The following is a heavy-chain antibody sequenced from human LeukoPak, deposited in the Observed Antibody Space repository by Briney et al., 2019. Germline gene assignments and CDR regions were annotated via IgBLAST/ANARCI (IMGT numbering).Heavy chain of an antibody. CDR1: GDSVSSSGYDY. CDR3: AKDYSRNYFDP. D-gene: IGHD1-7*01. CDR2: IHHSGVT. J-gene: IGHJ5*02. Sequence: PSETLSLTCTVSGDSVSSSGYDYWGWIRQPPGQGLQWIATIHHSGVTYYTPSLRSRVTISVDTSKNQFSLKLSSVTAADTAVYYCAKDYSRNYFDPWGRGHLVIVSS. V-gene: IGHV4-39*02.